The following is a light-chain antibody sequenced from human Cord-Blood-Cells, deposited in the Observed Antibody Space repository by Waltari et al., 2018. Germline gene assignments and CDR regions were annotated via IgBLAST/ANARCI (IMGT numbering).Light chain of an antibody. Sequence: QSALTQPRSVSGSPGQSVTISCTGTSSDVGGYNYVSWYQQHPGKAPKLMIYEISKRPSGFPERFSGSKAGNTASLTISGLQAEDEADYYCCSYAGSYTNWVFGGGTKLTVL. CDR3: CSYAGSYTNWV. CDR2: EIS. CDR1: SSDVGGYNY. V-gene: IGLV2-11*01. J-gene: IGLJ3*02.